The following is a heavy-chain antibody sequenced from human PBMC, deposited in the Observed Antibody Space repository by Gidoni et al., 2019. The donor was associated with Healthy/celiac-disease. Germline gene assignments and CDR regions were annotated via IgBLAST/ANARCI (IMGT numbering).Heavy chain of an antibody. D-gene: IGHD6-19*01. CDR1: GGTFSSYA. CDR3: ATAGNSGWYNGMDV. V-gene: IGHV1-69*01. CDR2: IIPLFGTA. J-gene: IGHJ6*02. Sequence: AVKKPGSSVKVSCKASGGTFSSYAISWVRQAPGQGLEWMGGIIPLFGTANYAQKFQGRVTITADESTSTAYMELSSLRSEDTAVYYCATAGNSGWYNGMDVWGQGTTVTVSS.